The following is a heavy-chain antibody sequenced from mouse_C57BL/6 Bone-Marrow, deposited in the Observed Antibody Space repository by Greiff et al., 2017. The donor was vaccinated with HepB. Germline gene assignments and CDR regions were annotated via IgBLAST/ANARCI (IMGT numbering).Heavy chain of an antibody. CDR3: ARYAFITTVVATLDWYFDV. J-gene: IGHJ1*03. Sequence: EVQLQQSVAELVRPGASVKLSCTASGFNIKNTYMHWVKHRPEQGLEWIGRIDPANGNTKYAPKFQGKATITADTSSNTAYLQLSSLTSEDTAIYYCARYAFITTVVATLDWYFDVWGTGTTVTVSS. CDR2: IDPANGNT. V-gene: IGHV14-3*01. D-gene: IGHD1-1*01. CDR1: GFNIKNTY.